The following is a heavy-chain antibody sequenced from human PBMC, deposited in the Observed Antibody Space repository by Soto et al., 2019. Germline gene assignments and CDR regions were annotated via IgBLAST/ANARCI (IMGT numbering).Heavy chain of an antibody. J-gene: IGHJ5*02. V-gene: IGHV4-31*03. CDR2: IYYSGST. Sequence: SETLSLTCTVSGGSISSGGYYWSWIRQHPGKGLEWIGYIYYSGSTYYNPSLKSRVTISVDTSKNQFSLKLSSVTAADTAVYYCARVNHYGSGSYSGFPSDPWGQGTQVTVSS. CDR3: ARVNHYGSGSYSGFPSDP. CDR1: GGSISSGGYY. D-gene: IGHD3-10*01.